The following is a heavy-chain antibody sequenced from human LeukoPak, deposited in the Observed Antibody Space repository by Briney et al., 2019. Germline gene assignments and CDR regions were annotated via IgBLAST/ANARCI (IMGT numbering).Heavy chain of an antibody. V-gene: IGHV3-23*01. Sequence: GGSLRLSCAGSGFTFSNCALIWVRQAPGRGVEWVSAIKGSGSFTKYADSVTGRFTISRDNSKNMLYLQMSSLTADATAIYYCARDPNGDYIGAFDFGGQGTMVTVSS. CDR2: IKGSGSFT. CDR1: GFTFSNCA. J-gene: IGHJ3*01. D-gene: IGHD4-17*01. CDR3: ARDPNGDYIGAFDF.